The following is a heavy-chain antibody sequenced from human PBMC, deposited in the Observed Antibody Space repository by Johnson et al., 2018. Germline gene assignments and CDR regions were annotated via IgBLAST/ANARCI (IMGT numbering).Heavy chain of an antibody. CDR2: ITWDGGRT. CDR3: ARDLLVGATDLVQH. Sequence: VQLVQSGGAVVQPEGSLRLSCAASGFTFDDYTMHWVRQAPGRGLAWVSLITWDGGRTDYAASVKGRFTLSRDSSKNSLYLQMNSLRAEDTAVYYCARDLLVGATDLVQHWGQGTLVTVSS. J-gene: IGHJ1*01. CDR1: GFTFDDYT. D-gene: IGHD1-26*01. V-gene: IGHV3-43*01.